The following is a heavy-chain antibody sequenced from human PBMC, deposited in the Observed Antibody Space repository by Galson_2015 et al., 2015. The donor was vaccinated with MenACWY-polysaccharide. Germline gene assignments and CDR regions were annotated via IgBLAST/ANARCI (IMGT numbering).Heavy chain of an antibody. CDR3: ARFLNELVGATPNS. CDR1: GFTFSSYS. J-gene: IGHJ5*01. CDR2: ISSGGTI. Sequence: SLRLSCAASGFTFSSYSMNWVRQAPGKGLEWVSYISSGGTIYYADSVKGRFTIFRDNAKNSLYLQMNSLRDDDTAVYYCARFLNELVGATPNSWGYVTPGTVAS. V-gene: IGHV3-48*02. D-gene: IGHD1-26*01.